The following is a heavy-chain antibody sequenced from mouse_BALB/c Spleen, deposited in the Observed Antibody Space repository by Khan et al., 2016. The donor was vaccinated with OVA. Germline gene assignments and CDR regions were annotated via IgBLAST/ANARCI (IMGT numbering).Heavy chain of an antibody. Sequence: VQLQESGPGLVAPSQSLSITCTVSGFSLTGYGVNWVRQPPGKGLEWLGMIWGDGSTDSNSALKSRLSISKDNSTSQDFLKMNSLQTDDTAMYYCARAYYGNYREAMDFWGQGTSVTVSS. CDR2: IWGDGST. J-gene: IGHJ4*01. V-gene: IGHV2-6-7*01. CDR3: ARAYYGNYREAMDF. CDR1: GFSLTGYG. D-gene: IGHD2-10*01.